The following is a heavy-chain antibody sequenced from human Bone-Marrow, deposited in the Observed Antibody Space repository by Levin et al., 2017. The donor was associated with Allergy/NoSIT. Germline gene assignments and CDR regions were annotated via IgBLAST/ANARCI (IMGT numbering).Heavy chain of an antibody. J-gene: IGHJ4*02. Sequence: NPGESLKISCKTSGFTFFSFGLTWVRQAPGQGLEWMGWISTYTGNTNYAQKFQDRVTMTTDTSTRTVYMELRNLRSADSAVYYCARLRDNTDYFYLDYWGLGTLVTVSS. CDR3: ARLRDNTDYFYLDY. CDR1: GFTFFSFG. V-gene: IGHV1-18*01. CDR2: ISTYTGNT. D-gene: IGHD5-12*01.